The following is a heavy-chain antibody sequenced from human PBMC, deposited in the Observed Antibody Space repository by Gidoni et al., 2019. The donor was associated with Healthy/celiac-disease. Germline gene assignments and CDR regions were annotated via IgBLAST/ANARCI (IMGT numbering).Heavy chain of an antibody. CDR2: ISGSGGST. CDR3: ANNSTVTTLFDY. Sequence: EVQLFESGGGLVQPGGSLRLSCAASGFTFSSYAMSWVRQAPGKGLEWVSAISGSGGSTYYADSVKGRFTISRDNSKNTLYLQMNSLRAEDTAVYYCANNSTVTTLFDYWGQGTLVTVSS. V-gene: IGHV3-23*01. CDR1: GFTFSSYA. D-gene: IGHD4-17*01. J-gene: IGHJ4*02.